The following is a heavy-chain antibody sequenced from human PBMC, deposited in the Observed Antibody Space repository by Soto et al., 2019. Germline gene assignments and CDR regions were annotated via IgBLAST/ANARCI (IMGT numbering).Heavy chain of an antibody. D-gene: IGHD3-16*02. CDR1: GFTFSNFA. CDR2: ISRTGGAA. Sequence: EVQLLESGGGLVQPGGSLRLSCAASGFTFSNFAMFWVRQAPGKGLEWVSSISRTGGAAHYADSVNGRFTISRDNSKNTLFLQMDSLRAEDTAVYYCAKAYDYIWGSYPRELDCWGQGTLVTVSS. J-gene: IGHJ4*02. CDR3: AKAYDYIWGSYPRELDC. V-gene: IGHV3-23*01.